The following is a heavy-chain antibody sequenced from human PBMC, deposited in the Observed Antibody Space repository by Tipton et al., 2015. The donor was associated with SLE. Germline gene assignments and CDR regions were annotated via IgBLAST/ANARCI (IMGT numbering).Heavy chain of an antibody. V-gene: IGHV4-39*07. J-gene: IGHJ5*02. CDR3: ARGTDSSTGGWFDP. CDR1: GGSISSYY. D-gene: IGHD6-13*01. Sequence: TLSLTCTVSGGSISSYYWGWLRQPPGKGLEWIGSIYYSGSTYYNPSLKSRVTISVDTSKNQFSLKLSSVTAADTAVYYCARGTDSSTGGWFDPWGQGTLVTVSS. CDR2: IYYSGST.